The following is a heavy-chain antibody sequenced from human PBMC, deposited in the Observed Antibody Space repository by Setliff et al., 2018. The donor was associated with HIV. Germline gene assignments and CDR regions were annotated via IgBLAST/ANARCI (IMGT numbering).Heavy chain of an antibody. V-gene: IGHV3-7*01. Sequence: GGSLRLSCAASGFTFSGFSMSWVRQAPGKGLEWVAKIKNDGSEKYCVDSVKGRFTISRDNAKNSLYLEMNSLTVEDTAFYYCARDWPSSTAAGDCWGQGTLVTVSS. D-gene: IGHD6-6*01. J-gene: IGHJ4*02. CDR1: GFTFSGFS. CDR2: IKNDGSEK. CDR3: ARDWPSSTAAGDC.